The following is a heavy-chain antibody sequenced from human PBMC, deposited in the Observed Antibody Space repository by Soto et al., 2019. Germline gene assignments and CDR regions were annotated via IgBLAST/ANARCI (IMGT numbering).Heavy chain of an antibody. D-gene: IGHD6-19*01. Sequence: PGESLKISCKGSGYSFTSYWIGWVRQMPGKGLEWMGIIYPGDSDTRYSPSFQGQVTISADKSISTAYLQWSSLKASDTAMYYCARLSSSGCLYYYGMEVWGQGTKVTVSS. CDR3: ARLSSSGCLYYYGMEV. CDR2: IYPGDSDT. CDR1: GYSFTSYW. J-gene: IGHJ6*01. V-gene: IGHV5-51*01.